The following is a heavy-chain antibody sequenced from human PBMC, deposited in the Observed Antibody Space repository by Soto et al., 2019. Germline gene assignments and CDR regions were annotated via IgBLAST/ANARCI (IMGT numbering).Heavy chain of an antibody. CDR1: GGSISSGGYY. J-gene: IGHJ5*02. CDR3: ARASLEYCSGGSCYSQYNWFDP. D-gene: IGHD2-15*01. Sequence: PSETLSLTCTVSGGSISSGGYYWSWIRQHPGKGLEWIGYIYYSGSTYYNPSLKSRVTISVDTSKNQFSLKLSFVTAADTAVYYCARASLEYCSGGSCYSQYNWFDPWGQGTLVTVSS. V-gene: IGHV4-31*03. CDR2: IYYSGST.